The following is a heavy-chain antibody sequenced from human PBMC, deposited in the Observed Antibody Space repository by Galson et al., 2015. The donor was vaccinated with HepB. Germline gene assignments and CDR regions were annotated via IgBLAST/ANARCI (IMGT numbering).Heavy chain of an antibody. V-gene: IGHV1-18*04. CDR1: GYTFTSYG. CDR2: ISAYNGNT. Sequence: SVKVSCKASGYTFTSYGISWVRQAPGQGLEWMGWISAYNGNTNYAQKLQGRVTMTTDTSTSTAYMELRSLRSDDTAVYYCARDRPSHSGYEEPFDYWGQGTLVTVSS. J-gene: IGHJ4*02. D-gene: IGHD5-12*01. CDR3: ARDRPSHSGYEEPFDY.